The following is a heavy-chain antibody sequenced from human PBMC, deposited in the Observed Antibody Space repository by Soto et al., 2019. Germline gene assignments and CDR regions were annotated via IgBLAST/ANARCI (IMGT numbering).Heavy chain of an antibody. V-gene: IGHV1-18*01. CDR2: ISAYNGNT. J-gene: IGHJ3*02. CDR3: AKDRELYDSTLAFDI. Sequence: ASVKVSCKASGYTFTSYGISWVRQAPGQGLEWMGWISAYNGNTNYAQKLQGRVTMTTDTSTSTAYMELRSLRSDDTAVYYCAKDRELYDSTLAFDIWGQGTMVTVSS. CDR1: GYTFTSYG. D-gene: IGHD3-22*01.